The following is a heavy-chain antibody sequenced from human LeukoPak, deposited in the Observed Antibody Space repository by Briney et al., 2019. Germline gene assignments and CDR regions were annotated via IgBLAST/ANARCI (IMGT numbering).Heavy chain of an antibody. CDR2: ISAYNGNT. Sequence: ASVTVSCKASVYTFTNYGISWVRQAPGQGREWMGWISAYNGNTNYAQKLQGRVTMTTDTSTSTAYMELRSLRSDDTAVYYCARSLGDSSGYYPTGYYYYYMDVWGKGTTVTVSS. V-gene: IGHV1-18*01. CDR1: VYTFTNYG. D-gene: IGHD3-22*01. J-gene: IGHJ6*03. CDR3: ARSLGDSSGYYPTGYYYYYMDV.